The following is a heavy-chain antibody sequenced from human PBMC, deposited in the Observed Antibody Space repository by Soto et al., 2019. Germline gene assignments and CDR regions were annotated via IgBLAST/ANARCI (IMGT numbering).Heavy chain of an antibody. J-gene: IGHJ3*02. Sequence: GGSLRLSCAASGFTFSSYGMHWVRQAPGKGLEWVAVISFDGTNKYYGDSVRGRFTISRDNSKNTMYLQLNNLRAEDTAVYYCARGGVGAIRSPAGMSKGFDIWGQGTMVTVSS. CDR3: ARGGVGAIRSPAGMSKGFDI. CDR1: GFTFSSYG. D-gene: IGHD1-26*01. V-gene: IGHV3-30*03. CDR2: ISFDGTNK.